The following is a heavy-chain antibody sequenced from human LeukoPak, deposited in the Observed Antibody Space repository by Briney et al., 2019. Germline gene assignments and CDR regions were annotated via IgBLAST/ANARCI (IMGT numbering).Heavy chain of an antibody. V-gene: IGHV3-21*01. CDR2: ISTTSRDI. J-gene: IGHJ4*02. D-gene: IGHD3-22*01. Sequence: PGGSLRLSCAASGFTFSSYSMNWVRQAPGNGLEWVSSISTTSRDIYYTDSVKGRFTISRDNAKNSLYLQMNSLRAEDTAVYYCARVMGYYDSSGYYYDNTFDYWGQGTLVTVSS. CDR1: GFTFSSYS. CDR3: ARVMGYYDSSGYYYDNTFDY.